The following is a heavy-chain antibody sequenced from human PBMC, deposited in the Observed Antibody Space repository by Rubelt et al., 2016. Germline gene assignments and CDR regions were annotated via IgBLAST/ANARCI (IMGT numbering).Heavy chain of an antibody. Sequence: QVQLQESGPGLVKPSETLSLTCTVSGGSISSYYWSWIRQPPGKGLEWIANIYYSGTTDYTPSLRSRVTISVDTSKNQFSLKLRSVTAADTAVYYCARGPRWFPIDYWGQGTLVTVSS. CDR3: ARGPRWFPIDY. J-gene: IGHJ4*02. CDR1: GGSISSYY. D-gene: IGHD3-10*01. V-gene: IGHV4-59*01. CDR2: IYYSGTT.